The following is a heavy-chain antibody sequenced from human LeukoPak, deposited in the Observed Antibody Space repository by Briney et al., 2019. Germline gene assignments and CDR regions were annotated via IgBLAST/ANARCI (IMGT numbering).Heavy chain of an antibody. V-gene: IGHV1-2*02. D-gene: IGHD5-18*01. J-gene: IGHJ4*02. CDR2: INPNSGGT. Sequence: ASVKVSCKASGYTFTGYYMHWVRQAPGQGLEWMGWINPNSGGTNYAQKFQGRVTMTRDTSISTAYMELSRLRSDDTAVYYCARAGLVRRGYSFVFDYWGQGTLVTVSS. CDR1: GYTFTGYY. CDR3: ARAGLVRRGYSFVFDY.